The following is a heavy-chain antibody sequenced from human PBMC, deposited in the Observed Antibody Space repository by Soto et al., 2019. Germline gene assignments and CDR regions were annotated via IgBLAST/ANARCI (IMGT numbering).Heavy chain of an antibody. V-gene: IGHV1-69*13. CDR2: IIPIFGTA. CDR1: GGTFSSYA. Sequence: SVKVSCKASGGTFSSYAISWVRQAPGQGLEWMGGIIPIFGTANYAQKFQGRVTITADESTSTAYMELSSLRSEDTAVYYCARGPSIEWFLDYWGQGTLVTVSS. D-gene: IGHD3-3*01. J-gene: IGHJ4*02. CDR3: ARGPSIEWFLDY.